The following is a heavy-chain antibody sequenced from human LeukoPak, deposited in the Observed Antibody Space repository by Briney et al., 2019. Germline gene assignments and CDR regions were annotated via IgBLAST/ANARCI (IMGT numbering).Heavy chain of an antibody. J-gene: IGHJ4*02. CDR2: IYTSEST. D-gene: IGHD1-26*01. CDR1: GGSISSYY. Sequence: SETLSLTCTVSGGSISSYYWSWIRQPAGKGLEWIGRIYTSESTNYNASLKSRVSMSVDTSKNQFSLKLSSMTAADTAVFYCARENSGSYREFDYWGQGTLVTVSS. V-gene: IGHV4-4*07. CDR3: ARENSGSYREFDY.